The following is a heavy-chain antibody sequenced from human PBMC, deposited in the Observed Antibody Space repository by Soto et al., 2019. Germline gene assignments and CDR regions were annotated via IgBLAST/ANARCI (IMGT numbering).Heavy chain of an antibody. CDR1: GGTFSSHA. D-gene: IGHD2-2*03. V-gene: IGHV1-69*01. CDR3: AVGDRSSWIGNH. Sequence: QVHLVQSGAEVTKAGSSVKVSCKASGGTFSSHAFSWVRQAPGQGLEWVGGIIPIFETANYAQEFQGRVTISADESTKTVILELNKLRSDDTAIYFCAVGDRSSWIGNHWRPGTQVTVS. J-gene: IGHJ4*02. CDR2: IIPIFETA.